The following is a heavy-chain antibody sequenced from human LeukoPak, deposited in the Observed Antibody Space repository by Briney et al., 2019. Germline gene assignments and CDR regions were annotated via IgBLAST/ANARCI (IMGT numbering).Heavy chain of an antibody. CDR1: GFTLSNAW. V-gene: IGHV3-15*01. Sequence: PGGSLRLSCAASGFTLSNAWMSWVRQAPGKGLEWIGRIKSKTDGGTTDYAASVKGRFTISRDDSKNTLYLQMNSLRAEDTAVYYCVRDTDFAFDIWGRGTMVTVS. CDR2: IKSKTDGGTT. CDR3: VRDTDFAFDI. D-gene: IGHD5-18*01. J-gene: IGHJ3*02.